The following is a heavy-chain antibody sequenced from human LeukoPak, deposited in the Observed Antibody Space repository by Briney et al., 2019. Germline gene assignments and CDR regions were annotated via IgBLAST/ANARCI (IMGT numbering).Heavy chain of an antibody. CDR1: GDSIGSSSYF. CDR3: ARGTTAWDNWFDP. D-gene: IGHD1-7*01. Sequence: NPSETLSLTCTASGDSIGSSSYFWDWIRQPPGKGLEWIGSIYYGGSSYYNPSLKSRVTISVDTSKNQFSLKLSSVTAADTAVYYCARGTTAWDNWFDPWGQGTLVTVSS. V-gene: IGHV4-39*01. J-gene: IGHJ5*02. CDR2: IYYGGSS.